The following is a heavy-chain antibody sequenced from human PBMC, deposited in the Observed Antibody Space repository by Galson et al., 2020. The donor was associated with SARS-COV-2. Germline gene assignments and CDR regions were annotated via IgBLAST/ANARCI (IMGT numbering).Heavy chain of an antibody. CDR2: TRNKANSYTT. CDR1: GFTFSDHY. CDR3: SVEYYDFWSGYSGAFDI. J-gene: IGHJ3*02. Sequence: GGSLRLSCAASGFTFSDHYMDWVRQAPGKGLEWVGRTRNKANSYTTEYAASVKGRFTISRDDSKNSLYLQMNSLKTEDTAVYYCSVEYYDFWSGYSGAFDIWGQGTMVTVSS. D-gene: IGHD3-3*01. V-gene: IGHV3-72*01.